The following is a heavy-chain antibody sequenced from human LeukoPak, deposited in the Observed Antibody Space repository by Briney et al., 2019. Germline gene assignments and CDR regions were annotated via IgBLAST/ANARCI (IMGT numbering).Heavy chain of an antibody. CDR3: ARQHYYDNSGFEY. D-gene: IGHD3-22*01. V-gene: IGHV5-51*01. CDR2: IYPDDYDT. J-gene: IGHJ4*02. Sequence: GESLKISCQGSGSSFTNYWSACVRQKHGKGREWMGVIYPDDYDTKYNTSFQGQVTVSDDKHISAEYLHWSRMQDSDSGIYFRARQHYYDNSGFEYWGQGTHVSVSS. CDR1: GSSFTNYW.